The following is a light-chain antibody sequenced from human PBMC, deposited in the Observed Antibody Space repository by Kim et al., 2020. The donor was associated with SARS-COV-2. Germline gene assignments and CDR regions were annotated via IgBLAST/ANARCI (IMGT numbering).Light chain of an antibody. CDR2: GAS. V-gene: IGKV3-20*01. Sequence: EIVLTQSPGSLSLSPGEGATLSCRASQSMSSSYLAWYQQKPGQAPRLLIYGASSRATGIPDRFSGSGSGTDFTLTISRLEPEDFAVYYCQQYGSSPYTFGQGTKLEI. CDR1: QSMSSSY. J-gene: IGKJ2*01. CDR3: QQYGSSPYT.